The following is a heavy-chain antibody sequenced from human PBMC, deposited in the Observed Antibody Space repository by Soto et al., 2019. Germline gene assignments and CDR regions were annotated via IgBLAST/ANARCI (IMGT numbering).Heavy chain of an antibody. Sequence: QVQLVQSGAEVKKPGASVKVSCKASGYTFTSYGISWVREAPGQGLEWMGWISAYNGNTNYAQKFQGRVTMTTDKSTRTAYMDLRSLISDDTAVYYCARGVLSGSLDYWGQGTLVTVSS. CDR1: GYTFTSYG. CDR3: ARGVLSGSLDY. D-gene: IGHD1-26*01. V-gene: IGHV1-18*01. CDR2: ISAYNGNT. J-gene: IGHJ4*02.